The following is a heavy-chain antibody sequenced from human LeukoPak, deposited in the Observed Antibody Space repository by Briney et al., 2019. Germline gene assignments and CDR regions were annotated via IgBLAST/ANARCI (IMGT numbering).Heavy chain of an antibody. V-gene: IGHV4-59*12. D-gene: IGHD6-19*01. Sequence: SETLSLTCTVSGGSISSYYWSWIRQPPGKGLEWIGYIYYSGSTNYNPSLKSRVTISVDTSKNQFSLKLSSVTAADTAVYYCARDPHSSGWYEGSKPDYWGQGTLVSVSS. CDR2: IYYSGST. J-gene: IGHJ4*02. CDR3: ARDPHSSGWYEGSKPDY. CDR1: GGSISSYY.